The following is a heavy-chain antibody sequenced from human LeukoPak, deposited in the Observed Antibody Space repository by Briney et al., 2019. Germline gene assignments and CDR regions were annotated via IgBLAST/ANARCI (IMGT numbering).Heavy chain of an antibody. V-gene: IGHV4-31*03. CDR1: SGSITSATYS. CDR2: IYYSGST. CDR3: SRGGLVPPIFDY. J-gene: IGHJ4*02. Sequence: SETLSLTCTVSSGSITSATYSWSWIRQHPGKGLEWIGYIYYSGSTYYNPSLKSRVTISVDTSKNQFSLKLSSVTAADTAVYYCSRGGLVPPIFDYWGQGTLVTVSS. D-gene: IGHD2-8*01.